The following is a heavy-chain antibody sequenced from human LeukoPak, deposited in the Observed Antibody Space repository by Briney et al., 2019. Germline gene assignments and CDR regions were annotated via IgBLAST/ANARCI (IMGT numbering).Heavy chain of an antibody. V-gene: IGHV4-4*07. CDR2: IYAGGST. D-gene: IGHD3-3*01. CDR3: ARAMTLWGGSSPDV. CDR1: GGSISSYY. J-gene: IGHJ6*04. Sequence: SETLSLTCTVSGGSISSYYWSWIRQPAGKGLEWTGRIYAGGSTSYNPSLESRVTISVDTSKNQFSLKLSSVTAADTAVYYCARAMTLWGGSSPDVWGKGTTVTVSS.